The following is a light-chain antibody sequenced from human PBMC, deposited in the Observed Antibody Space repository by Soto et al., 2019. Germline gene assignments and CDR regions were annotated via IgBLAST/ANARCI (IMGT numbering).Light chain of an antibody. CDR1: SSNLGAGYD. V-gene: IGLV1-40*01. Sequence: QSVLSQPPSVSGAPGQKVTISCTGSSSNLGAGYDVHWYQQLPQRAPRLLIFGNYIRPSGVPDRFSGSKSGTSASLTISGLQAEDEADYYCQSYDNELKVLFGGGTQLTVL. CDR2: GNY. J-gene: IGLJ7*01. CDR3: QSYDNELKVL.